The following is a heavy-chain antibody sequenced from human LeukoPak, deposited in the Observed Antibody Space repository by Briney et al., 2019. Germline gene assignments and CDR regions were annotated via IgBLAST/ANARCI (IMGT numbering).Heavy chain of an antibody. J-gene: IGHJ3*02. CDR2: IIPIFGTA. Sequence: ASVKVSCKASGGTFSSYAISWVRQAPGQGLEWMGGIIPIFGTANYAQKFQGRVTITADESTSTAYMELSSLRSEDTAVYYCARPSDDYDSSGYSSDAFDIWGQGTMVTVSS. V-gene: IGHV1-69*13. CDR3: ARPSDDYDSSGYSSDAFDI. CDR1: GGTFSSYA. D-gene: IGHD3-22*01.